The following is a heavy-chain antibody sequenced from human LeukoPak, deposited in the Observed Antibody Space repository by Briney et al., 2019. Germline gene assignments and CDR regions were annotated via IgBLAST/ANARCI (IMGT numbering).Heavy chain of an antibody. J-gene: IGHJ4*02. CDR3: ARRGEGSTGWHYFEY. V-gene: IGHV3-33*01. CDR1: GFAFSNYA. Sequence: GTSLRLACTASGFAFSNYARHWVRKAPGKGLEWVTNIWSDGSNKCYADSMKGRFTISSDISKNTLYLEMTSLSTEVTAVYYCARRGEGSTGWHYFEYWGQGTLVTVSS. CDR2: IWSDGSNK. D-gene: IGHD6-19*01.